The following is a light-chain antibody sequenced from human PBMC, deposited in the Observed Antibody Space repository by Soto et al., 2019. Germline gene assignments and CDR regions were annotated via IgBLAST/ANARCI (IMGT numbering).Light chain of an antibody. Sequence: EIVMTQSPATLSVSPGERATLSCRASQSVGSNLAWYQHKPGRSPRLLIYDASTRATGFPARFSGSGSGTECTLTISSLQSEDFAVYYCQQYYNWPRTFGQGTKVEIK. J-gene: IGKJ1*01. CDR2: DAS. CDR1: QSVGSN. CDR3: QQYYNWPRT. V-gene: IGKV3-15*01.